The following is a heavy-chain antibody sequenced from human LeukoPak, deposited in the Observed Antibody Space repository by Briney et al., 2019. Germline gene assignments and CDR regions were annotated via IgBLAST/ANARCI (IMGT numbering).Heavy chain of an antibody. V-gene: IGHV3-23*01. Sequence: HPGGSLRLSCAASGFTFSSYAMSWVRQAPGKGLEWVSAISGSGGSTYYADSVKGRFTISRDNSKNTLYLQMNSLRAEDTAVYYCARGKNSAGNVNDVWGQGTLVTVSS. J-gene: IGHJ4*02. D-gene: IGHD4-23*01. CDR2: ISGSGGST. CDR1: GFTFSSYA. CDR3: ARGKNSAGNVNDV.